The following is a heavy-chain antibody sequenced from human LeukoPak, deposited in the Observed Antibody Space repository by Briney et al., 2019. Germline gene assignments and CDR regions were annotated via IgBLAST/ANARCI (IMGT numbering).Heavy chain of an antibody. CDR3: AREEMATDYFDY. J-gene: IGHJ4*02. CDR1: GGSISSYY. D-gene: IGHD5-24*01. CDR2: IYYSGST. Sequence: PSETLSLTCTVSGGSISSYYWSWIRQPPGKGLEWIGYIYYSGSTNYNPSLKSRVTISVDTSKNQFSLKLSSVTAADTAVYYCAREEMATDYFDYWGQGTLVTVSS. V-gene: IGHV4-59*01.